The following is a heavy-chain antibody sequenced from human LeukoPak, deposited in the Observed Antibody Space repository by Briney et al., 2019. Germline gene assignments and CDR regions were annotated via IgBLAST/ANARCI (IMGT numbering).Heavy chain of an antibody. V-gene: IGHV4-39*01. CDR2: IYYSGST. CDR3: ATPYDSSGYPFMSPFDY. J-gene: IGHJ4*02. Sequence: PSETLSLTCAVYGGSFSGYYWGWIRQPPGKGLEWIGSIYYSGSTYYNPSLKSRVTISVDTSKNQFSLKLSSVTAADTAVYYCATPYDSSGYPFMSPFDYWGQGTLVTVSS. CDR1: GGSFSGYY. D-gene: IGHD3-22*01.